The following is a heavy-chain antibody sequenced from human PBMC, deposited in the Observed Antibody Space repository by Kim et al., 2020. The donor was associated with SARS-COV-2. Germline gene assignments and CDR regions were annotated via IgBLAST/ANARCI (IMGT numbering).Heavy chain of an antibody. Sequence: GGSLRLSCADSEFSFSSYSMNWVRQAPGKGLEWVSYISRSSSTINYAESGKGRFTISRDDAKKSLYLQMNSLRVEEKAVYYCARGFSDLGYNYYYMDVWGQGTTVPVSS. CDR1: EFSFSSYS. CDR3: ARGFSDLGYNYYYMDV. J-gene: IGHJ6*02. V-gene: IGHV3-48*01. CDR2: ISRSSSTI. D-gene: IGHD3-10*01.